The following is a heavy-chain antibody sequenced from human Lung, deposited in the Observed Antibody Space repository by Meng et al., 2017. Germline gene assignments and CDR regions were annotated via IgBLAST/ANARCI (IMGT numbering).Heavy chain of an antibody. CDR1: GVTVSRYS. CDR2: IIPILERA. CDR3: ASAMGNYVPATNEWTPSYFDY. J-gene: IGHJ4*02. V-gene: IGHV1-69*02. Sequence: QVQLVQSGAEVKKPGSSVNVACKASGVTVSRYSFGWVRQAPGQGLEWMGRIIPILERANYAQKFQGRVTITADISTTTAYMEMRSLRSEDTAVYYCASAMGNYVPATNEWTPSYFDYWGRGTLVTVSS. D-gene: IGHD3-16*01.